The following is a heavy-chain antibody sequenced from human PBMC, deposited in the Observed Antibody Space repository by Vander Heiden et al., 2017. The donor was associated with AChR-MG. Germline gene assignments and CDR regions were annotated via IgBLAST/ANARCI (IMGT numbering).Heavy chain of an antibody. CDR2: VSPVCDAP. D-gene: IGHD1-1*01. CDR1: RGPLSRFA. V-gene: IGHV1-69*06. CDR3: VRVEGQVRPY. J-gene: IGHJ4*02. Sequence: QMQLVQSGAEVQKPGSSVTVSCKAPRGPLSRFALNWVRQAPGQGLGWMGGVSPVCDAPSYADKFQGRLTISTDKSTETIYMELRRLTSQDTAVYYCVRVEGQVRPYWGQGTPVTVSS.